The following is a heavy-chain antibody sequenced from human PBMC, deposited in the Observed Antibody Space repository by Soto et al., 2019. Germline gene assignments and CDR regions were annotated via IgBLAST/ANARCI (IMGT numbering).Heavy chain of an antibody. V-gene: IGHV4-30-2*01. Sequence: PSETLSLTCAVSGGSISSGGYSWSWIRQPPGKGLEWIGYIYHSGSTYYNPSLKSRVTISVDRSKNQFSLKLSSVTAADTAVYYCASARTGSYYYYGMDVWGQGTTVTVSS. CDR1: GGSISSGGYS. J-gene: IGHJ6*02. CDR2: IYHSGST. D-gene: IGHD3-9*01. CDR3: ASARTGSYYYYGMDV.